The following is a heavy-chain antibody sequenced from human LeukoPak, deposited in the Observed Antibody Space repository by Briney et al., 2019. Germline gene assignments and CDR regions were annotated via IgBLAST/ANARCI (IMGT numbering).Heavy chain of an antibody. J-gene: IGHJ4*02. CDR1: GFTFSDYV. D-gene: IGHD2-15*01. V-gene: IGHV3-23*01. CDR2: LSGSGAGT. CDR3: ARGSAAPDY. Sequence: GGSLRLSCTASGFTFSDYVLGWVRQAPGRGLEWVATLSGSGAGTYYSDSVQGRFTISRDNSKRTLFLQMNSLRVEDTAVYYCARGSAAPDYWDQGTLVTVSS.